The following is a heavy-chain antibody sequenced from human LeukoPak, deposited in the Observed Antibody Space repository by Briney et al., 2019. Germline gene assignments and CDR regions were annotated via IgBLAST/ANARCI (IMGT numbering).Heavy chain of an antibody. Sequence: SETLSLTCTVSGGSISSGDYYWSWIRQPPGKGLEWIGSIYYSGSTYYNPSLKSRVTISVDTSKNQFSLRLSSVTAADTAVYFCARQMYYYDSSGYYDYWGQGALVTVSS. CDR1: GGSISSGDYY. CDR2: IYYSGST. V-gene: IGHV4-39*01. J-gene: IGHJ4*02. D-gene: IGHD3-22*01. CDR3: ARQMYYYDSSGYYDY.